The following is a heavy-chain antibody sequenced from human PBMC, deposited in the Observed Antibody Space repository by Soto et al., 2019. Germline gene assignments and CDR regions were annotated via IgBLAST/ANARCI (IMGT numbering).Heavy chain of an antibody. CDR2: INTNGVNR. CDR1: GFTFSNYA. J-gene: IGHJ5*01. V-gene: IGHV3-23*01. CDR3: TKDWQHDS. Sequence: EVQLLQSGGGLVQPGGSLRLSCAASGFTFSNYAMSWVRQAPGKRLECVSTINTNGVNRHYADSVKGRFSVSRDNSKNTLSLQMNSLRAEDTAVYYCTKDWQHDSWGQGTLVTVSS. D-gene: IGHD6-13*01.